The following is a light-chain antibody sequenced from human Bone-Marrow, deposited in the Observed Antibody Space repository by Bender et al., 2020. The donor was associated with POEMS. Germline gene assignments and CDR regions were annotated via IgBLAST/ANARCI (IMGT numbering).Light chain of an antibody. Sequence: QSALTQPASVSGSPGQSITISCTGTSSDIGHYNYVSWYRQHPGKAPKLLIFDVNIRPSGVSYRFSASKSGDTASLTISGLQAEDEAYYYCCSYGRRTTHMIFGGGTRLTVL. J-gene: IGLJ2*01. CDR2: DVN. CDR1: SSDIGHYNY. CDR3: CSYGRRTTHMI. V-gene: IGLV2-14*03.